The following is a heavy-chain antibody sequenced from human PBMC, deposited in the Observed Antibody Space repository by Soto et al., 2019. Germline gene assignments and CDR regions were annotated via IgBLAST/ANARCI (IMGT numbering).Heavy chain of an antibody. Sequence: SETLSLTCTVSGGSISSGTYYWGWIRQPPGKGLEWIGSVYYSGSTYYNPSLKSRVTISVDTSKNQFSLNLSSVTAADTAVYYCARITGGYYYYYYLDVWGKGTTVTVSS. CDR1: GGSISSGTYY. CDR2: VYYSGST. D-gene: IGHD1-20*01. J-gene: IGHJ6*03. CDR3: ARITGGYYYYYYLDV. V-gene: IGHV4-39*01.